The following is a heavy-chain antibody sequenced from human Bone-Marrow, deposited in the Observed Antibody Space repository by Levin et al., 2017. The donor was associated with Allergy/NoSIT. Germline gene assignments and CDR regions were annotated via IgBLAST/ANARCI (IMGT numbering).Heavy chain of an antibody. D-gene: IGHD3-16*01. V-gene: IGHV3-33*01. CDR2: IWYDGSDK. Sequence: PGGSLRLSCAVSGFTFNTYGMHWVRQAPGKGLEWVAFIWYDGSDKYYADSVKGRFTISRDNSKNTLYLQMNSLRAEDTAVYFCARGRDYREGDYYYGMDVWGQGTAVTVSS. CDR3: ARGRDYREGDYYYGMDV. CDR1: GFTFNTYG. J-gene: IGHJ6*02.